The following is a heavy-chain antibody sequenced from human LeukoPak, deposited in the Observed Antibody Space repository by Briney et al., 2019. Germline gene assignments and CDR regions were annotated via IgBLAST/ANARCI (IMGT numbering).Heavy chain of an antibody. J-gene: IGHJ4*02. V-gene: IGHV3-30-3*01. CDR2: ISYDGSNK. CDR3: ARDDSIDY. CDR1: GFTFSSYA. Sequence: GGSLRLSCAASGFTFSSYAMHWVRQAPGKGLEWVAVISYDGSNKYYADSVKGRFTISGDNSKNTLYLQMNSLRAEDTAAYYCARDDSIDYWGQGTLVTVSS. D-gene: IGHD2-15*01.